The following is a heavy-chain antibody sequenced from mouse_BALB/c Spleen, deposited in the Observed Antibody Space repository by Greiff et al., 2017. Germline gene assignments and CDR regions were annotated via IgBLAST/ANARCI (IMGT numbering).Heavy chain of an antibody. CDR1: GFTFSSYA. D-gene: IGHD2-14*01. CDR3: ARPSYDGGFDY. Sequence: EVQGVESGGGLVKPGGSLKLSCAASGFTFSSYAMSWVRQSPEKRLEWVAEISSGGSYTYYPDTVTGRFTISRDNAKNTLYLEMSSLRSEDTAMYYCARPSYDGGFDYWGQGTTLTVSS. J-gene: IGHJ2*01. CDR2: ISSGGSYT. V-gene: IGHV5-9-4*01.